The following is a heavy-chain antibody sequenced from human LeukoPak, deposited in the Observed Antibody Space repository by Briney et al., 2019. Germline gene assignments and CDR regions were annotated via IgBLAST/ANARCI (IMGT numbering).Heavy chain of an antibody. D-gene: IGHD3-3*01. V-gene: IGHV5-51*01. CDR3: ASSDYDFWSGDYYFDY. J-gene: IGHJ4*02. CDR2: IYPGDSDT. CDR1: GYSFTSYW. Sequence: GESLKTSCKGSGYSFTSYWIGWVRQMPGKGLEWMGIIYPGDSDTRYSPSFQGQVTISADKSISTAYLQWSSLKASDTAMYYCASSDYDFWSGDYYFDYWGQGTLVTVSS.